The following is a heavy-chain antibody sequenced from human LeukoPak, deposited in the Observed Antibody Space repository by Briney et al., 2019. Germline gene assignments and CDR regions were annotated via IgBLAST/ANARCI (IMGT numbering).Heavy chain of an antibody. CDR3: ARGRYEISAAMDV. CDR2: IYSGGST. D-gene: IGHD5-12*01. J-gene: IGHJ6*02. V-gene: IGHV3-53*01. CDR1: GFTVSSNY. Sequence: GGSLRLSCAASGFTVSSNYMSWVRQAPGKGLEWVSVIYSGGSTNYADSVRGRFTMSRDNSKNTLYLQMNSLRDEDTAVYYCARGRYEISAAMDVWGQGTTVTVSS.